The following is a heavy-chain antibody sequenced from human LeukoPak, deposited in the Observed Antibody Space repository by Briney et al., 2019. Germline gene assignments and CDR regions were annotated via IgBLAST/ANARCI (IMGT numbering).Heavy chain of an antibody. CDR1: GFTFDDYA. Sequence: GRSLRLSCAASGFTFDDYAMHWVRQAPGKGLEWVSGISWNSGSIGYADSVKGRFTISRDNAKNSLYLQMNSLRAEDTALYYCAKDIEGTNWGSPHYYYYYGMDVWGQGTTVTVSS. CDR2: ISWNSGSI. D-gene: IGHD7-27*01. V-gene: IGHV3-9*01. J-gene: IGHJ6*02. CDR3: AKDIEGTNWGSPHYYYYYGMDV.